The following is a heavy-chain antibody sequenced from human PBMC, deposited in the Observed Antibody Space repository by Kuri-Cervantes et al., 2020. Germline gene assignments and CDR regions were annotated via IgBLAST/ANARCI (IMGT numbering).Heavy chain of an antibody. Sequence: GESLKISCAASGFTFSTYGMHWVRQAPGKGLEWVAFIRYDGSNQYYPDSVKGRFTISRDNSKNTLYLQMNSLRAEDTAVYYCARDAVAGWGRFDPWGQGTLVTVSS. D-gene: IGHD6-19*01. CDR3: ARDAVAGWGRFDP. J-gene: IGHJ5*02. V-gene: IGHV3-30*02. CDR2: IRYDGSNQ. CDR1: GFTFSTYG.